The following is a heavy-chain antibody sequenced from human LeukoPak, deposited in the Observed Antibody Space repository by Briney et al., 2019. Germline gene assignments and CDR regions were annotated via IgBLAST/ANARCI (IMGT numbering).Heavy chain of an antibody. CDR2: IYTSGST. D-gene: IGHD3-16*01. CDR1: GGSISSGSYY. CDR3: ARSLYLGHFDY. J-gene: IGHJ4*02. V-gene: IGHV4-61*02. Sequence: SQTLSLTCTVSGGSISSGSYYWSWIRQAAGKGLEWIGRIYTSGSTNYNPSLKSRVTISVDTSKNQFSLKLSSVTAADTAVYYCARSLYLGHFDYWGQGTLVTVSS.